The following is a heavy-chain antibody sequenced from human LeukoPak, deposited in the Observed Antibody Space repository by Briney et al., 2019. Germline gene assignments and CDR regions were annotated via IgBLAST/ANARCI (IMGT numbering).Heavy chain of an antibody. CDR3: ARDLFSQSYDSSGYFDY. J-gene: IGHJ4*02. D-gene: IGHD3-22*01. CDR2: ISRRGDSV. Sequence: GGSLRLSCEASGFSFRGYYMNWLRQAPGKGLEWLSFISRRGDSVLYADSVKGRFTISRDNAKSTLYLEMDSLTVEDTAVYYCARDLFSQSYDSSGYFDYWGQGVLVTASS. CDR1: GFSFRGYY. V-gene: IGHV3-11*01.